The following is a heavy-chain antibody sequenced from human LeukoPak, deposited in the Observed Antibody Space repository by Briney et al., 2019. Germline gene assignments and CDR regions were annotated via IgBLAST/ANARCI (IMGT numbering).Heavy chain of an antibody. CDR1: GYTFTGYY. V-gene: IGHV1-2*02. Sequence: ASVKVSCKASGYTFTGYYMHWVRQAPGQGLEWMGWINPNSGGTNYAQKFQGRVTMTRDTSITTAYMELTSLRSDDTAVYYCARDGYDSSGYYYYDYWGQGTLVTVSS. CDR2: INPNSGGT. D-gene: IGHD3-22*01. CDR3: ARDGYDSSGYYYYDY. J-gene: IGHJ4*02.